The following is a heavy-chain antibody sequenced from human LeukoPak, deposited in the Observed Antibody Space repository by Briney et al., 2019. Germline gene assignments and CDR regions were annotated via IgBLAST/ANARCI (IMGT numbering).Heavy chain of an antibody. Sequence: PGGSLRLSCAASGFTFSGSAMHWVRQASGKGLEWVGRIRSKANSYATAYAASVKGGFTISRDDSKNTAHLQMNSLKTEDTAVYYCTRLGVAVAPNYWGQGTLVTVSS. J-gene: IGHJ4*02. CDR2: IRSKANSYAT. CDR1: GFTFSGSA. V-gene: IGHV3-73*01. CDR3: TRLGVAVAPNY. D-gene: IGHD6-19*01.